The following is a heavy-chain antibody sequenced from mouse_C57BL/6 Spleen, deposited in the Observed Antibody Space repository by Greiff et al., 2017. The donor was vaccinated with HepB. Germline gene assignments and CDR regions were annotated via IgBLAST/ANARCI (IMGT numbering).Heavy chain of an antibody. V-gene: IGHV14-4*01. CDR2: IDPENGDT. D-gene: IGHD1-2*01. J-gene: IGHJ3*01. Sequence: EVQLQQSGAELVRPGASVKLSCTASGFNIKDDYMHWVKQRPEQGLEWIGWIDPENGDTEYASKFQGKATITADTSSNTAYLQLSSLTSEDTAVYYCTTRFSLAYWGQGTLVTVSA. CDR1: GFNIKDDY. CDR3: TTRFSLAY.